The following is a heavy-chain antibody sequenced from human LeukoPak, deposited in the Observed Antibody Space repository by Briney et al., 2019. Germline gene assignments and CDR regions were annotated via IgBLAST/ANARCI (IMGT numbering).Heavy chain of an antibody. CDR2: IYYSGST. V-gene: IGHV4-59*08. CDR1: GGSISSYY. J-gene: IGHJ4*02. CDR3: ASYDFWSGSPRSY. Sequence: SETLSLTCTVSGGSISSYYWSWIRQPPGKGLEWIGYIYYSGSTNYNPSLRSRVTISVDTSKNQFSLKLSSVTAADTAVYYCASYDFWSGSPRSYWGQGTLVTVSS. D-gene: IGHD3-3*01.